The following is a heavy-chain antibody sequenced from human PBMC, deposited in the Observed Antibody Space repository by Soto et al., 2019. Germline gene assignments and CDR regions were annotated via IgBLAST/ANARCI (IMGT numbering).Heavy chain of an antibody. CDR3: ASPNSGYDYYYYYGMDV. CDR1: GGSISSSSYY. V-gene: IGHV4-39*01. J-gene: IGHJ6*02. D-gene: IGHD5-12*01. Sequence: QLQLQESGPGLVKPSETLSLTCTVSGGSISSSSYYWGWIRQPPGKGLEWIGSIYYSGSTYYNPSLKSRVTISVDTSKYQFSLKLSAVNAADTAVYYCASPNSGYDYYYYYGMDVWGQGTTVTVSS. CDR2: IYYSGST.